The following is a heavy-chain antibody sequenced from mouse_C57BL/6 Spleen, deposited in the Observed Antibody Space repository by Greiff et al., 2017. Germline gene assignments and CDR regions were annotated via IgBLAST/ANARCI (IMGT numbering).Heavy chain of an antibody. CDR2: IDPSASYT. Sequence: QVQLQQPGAELVMPGASVKLSCKASGYTFTSYWMHWVKQRPGQGLEWIGEIDPSASYTTYNQKFNGKSTLTVDKSSSTAYMQLSSLTSEDSEVYYCARFYYGSSLWYFDVWGTGTTVTVSA. V-gene: IGHV1-69*01. CDR1: GYTFTSYW. J-gene: IGHJ1*03. CDR3: ARFYYGSSLWYFDV. D-gene: IGHD1-1*01.